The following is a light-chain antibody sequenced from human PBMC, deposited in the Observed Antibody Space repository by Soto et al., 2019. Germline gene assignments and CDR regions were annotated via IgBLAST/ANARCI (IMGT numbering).Light chain of an antibody. J-gene: IGLJ1*01. CDR3: SSFTSTTSLYV. Sequence: QTVLAQPASVSGSPGQSITISCTGTGSDIAGYNYVSWFQQHPGKAPKLMMYQVTIRPSGVSNRFSGAKSGNTASLTISGLQAEDEAKYYCSSFTSTTSLYVFGTGTKVTVL. CDR1: GSDIAGYNY. V-gene: IGLV2-14*01. CDR2: QVT.